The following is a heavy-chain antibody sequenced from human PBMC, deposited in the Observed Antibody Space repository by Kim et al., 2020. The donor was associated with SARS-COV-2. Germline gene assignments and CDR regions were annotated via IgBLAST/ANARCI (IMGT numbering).Heavy chain of an antibody. CDR1: GYTFTSYA. CDR3: ARDGLHSGSYDRRVS. V-gene: IGHV7-4-1*02. D-gene: IGHD1-26*01. J-gene: IGHJ5*02. CDR2: INTNTGNP. Sequence: ASVKVSCKASGYTFTSYAMNWVRQAPGQGLEWMGWINTNTGNPTYAQGFTGRFVFFLDTSVSTAYLQISRLKAEDTAVYYCARDGLHSGSYDRRVSWGQGTLVTVSS.